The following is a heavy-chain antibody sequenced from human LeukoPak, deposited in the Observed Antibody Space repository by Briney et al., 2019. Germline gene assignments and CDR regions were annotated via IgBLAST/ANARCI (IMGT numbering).Heavy chain of an antibody. D-gene: IGHD3-10*01. V-gene: IGHV3-30*03. Sequence: GGSLRLSCAASGFTFSSHGMHWVRQAPGKGLEWVAVISYDGSNKYYADSVTGRFTISRDNSKNTLYLQMNSLRAEDTAVYYCARDIPYYYGSGSYLDYYYGMDVWGQGTTVTVSS. CDR3: ARDIPYYYGSGSYLDYYYGMDV. CDR2: ISYDGSNK. J-gene: IGHJ6*02. CDR1: GFTFSSHG.